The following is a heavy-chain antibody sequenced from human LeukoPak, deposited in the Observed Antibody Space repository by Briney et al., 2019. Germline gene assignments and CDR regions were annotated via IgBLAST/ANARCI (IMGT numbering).Heavy chain of an antibody. CDR3: ASWAGYCASNNCYATSLDY. J-gene: IGHJ4*02. V-gene: IGHV1-18*01. Sequence: ASVKVSCKASGYTFTSYGTSWVRQAPGQGLEWMGWISAYNVNTNFAQKLQGRVTMTTDTSTNTAYMELRSLRSDDTAVYYCASWAGYCASNNCYATSLDYWGQGTLVTVSA. CDR2: ISAYNVNT. D-gene: IGHD2-2*01. CDR1: GYTFTSYG.